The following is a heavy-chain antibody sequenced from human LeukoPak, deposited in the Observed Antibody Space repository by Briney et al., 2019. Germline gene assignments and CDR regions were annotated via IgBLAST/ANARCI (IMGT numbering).Heavy chain of an antibody. CDR2: INHSGST. CDR1: GGSSSGYY. V-gene: IGHV4-34*01. CDR3: ARGTGTMVRGVIRSYYYMDV. Sequence: SETLSLTCAVYGGSSSGYYWSWIRQPPGKGLEWIGEINHSGSTNYNPSLKSRVTISVDTSKNQFSLKLSSVTAADTAVYYCARGTGTMVRGVIRSYYYMDVWGKGTTVTVSS. D-gene: IGHD3-10*01. J-gene: IGHJ6*03.